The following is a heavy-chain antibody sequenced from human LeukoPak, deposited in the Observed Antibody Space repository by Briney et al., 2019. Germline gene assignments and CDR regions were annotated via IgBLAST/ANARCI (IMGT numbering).Heavy chain of an antibody. Sequence: SETLSLTCTVSGGSVSGDYWSWIRQPPGKGLEWIGYIYYSGSTNYNPSLKSRVTISVDTSKNQFSLKLSSVTATDTAVYYCARDYYDSSGYDDAFDIWGQGTMVTVSS. CDR1: GGSVSGDY. J-gene: IGHJ3*02. CDR2: IYYSGST. CDR3: ARDYYDSSGYDDAFDI. D-gene: IGHD3-22*01. V-gene: IGHV4-59*02.